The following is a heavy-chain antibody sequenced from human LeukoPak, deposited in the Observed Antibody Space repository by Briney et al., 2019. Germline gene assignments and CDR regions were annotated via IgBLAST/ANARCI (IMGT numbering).Heavy chain of an antibody. CDR2: ISYDGSNK. D-gene: IGHD2-21*02. Sequence: PGGSLRLSCAASGFTFSSYAMHWVRQAPGKGLEWVAVISYDGSNKYYADSVKGRFIISRDNSKNTLYLQMNSLRAEDTAVYYCAREGDCGGDCYNYFDYWGQGTLVTVSS. CDR1: GFTFSSYA. J-gene: IGHJ4*02. V-gene: IGHV3-30-3*01. CDR3: AREGDCGGDCYNYFDY.